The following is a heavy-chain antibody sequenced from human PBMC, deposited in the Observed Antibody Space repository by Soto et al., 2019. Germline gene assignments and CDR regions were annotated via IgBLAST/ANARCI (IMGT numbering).Heavy chain of an antibody. D-gene: IGHD6-13*01. J-gene: IGHJ5*02. CDR3: ARELEAAYPYSSSWLYWFDP. CDR1: GGTFSSYA. CDR2: IIPIFGTA. Sequence: GASVKVSCEASGGTFSSYAISWVRQATGQGLEWMGGIIPIFGTANYAQKFQGRVTITADESTSTAYMELSSLRSEDTAVYYCARELEAAYPYSSSWLYWFDPWGQGTLVTVSS. V-gene: IGHV1-69*13.